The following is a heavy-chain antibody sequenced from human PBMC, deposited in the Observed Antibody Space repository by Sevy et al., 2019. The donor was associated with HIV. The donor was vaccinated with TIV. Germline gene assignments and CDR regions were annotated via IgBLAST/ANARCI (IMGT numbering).Heavy chain of an antibody. CDR1: GVSFSDYY. V-gene: IGHV4-34*01. CDR3: ARGPLFSPEYCSGGTCPTIDF. D-gene: IGHD2-15*01. Sequence: SETLSLTCAVSGVSFSDYYWAWIRQAPGKGLEWIGEVSQSGSANYNPSLRSRVIMSLDTSKTHFTLKLTSVTAADTALYYLARGPLFSPEYCSGGTCPTIDFWSQGTLVTVSS. CDR2: VSQSGSA. J-gene: IGHJ4*01.